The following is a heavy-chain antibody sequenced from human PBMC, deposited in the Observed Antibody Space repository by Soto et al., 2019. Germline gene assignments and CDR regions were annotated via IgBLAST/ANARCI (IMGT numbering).Heavy chain of an antibody. J-gene: IGHJ6*02. CDR2: IIPMFETV. CDR1: GGTFNNYA. D-gene: IGHD2-15*01. Sequence: QEQLLRSGAEVRKPGSSVKVSCKASGGTFNNYAVSWVRQAPGQGLEWMGGIIPMFETVNYAQRFQGRLTIAADESTSTAYMELTSLTSADTAIYFCARGLRTGNYGMDVWGQGTTVTVSS. CDR3: ARGLRTGNYGMDV. V-gene: IGHV1-69*01.